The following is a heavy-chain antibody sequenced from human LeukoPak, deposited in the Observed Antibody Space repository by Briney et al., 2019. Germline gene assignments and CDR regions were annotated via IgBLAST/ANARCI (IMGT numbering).Heavy chain of an antibody. CDR2: ISYDGSNK. Sequence: PGGSLRLSCAASGFTFSSYWMSWVRQAPGKGLEWVAVISYDGSNKYYADSVKGRFTISRDNSKNTLYLQMNSLRAEDTAVYYCAKDSDYGSGSYRYYYYGMDVWGQGTTVTVSS. CDR3: AKDSDYGSGSYRYYYYGMDV. CDR1: GFTFSSYW. J-gene: IGHJ6*02. V-gene: IGHV3-30*18. D-gene: IGHD3-10*01.